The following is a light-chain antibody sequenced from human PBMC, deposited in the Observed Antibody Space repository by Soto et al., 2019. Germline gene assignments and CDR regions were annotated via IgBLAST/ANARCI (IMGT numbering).Light chain of an antibody. Sequence: DIQMTQSPSSLSVSVGDRVPISCXASQSSSNYGNWDQQKPGKPPKXXSYAASSLQSGVPSRFSGSGSGTDVTLNISILQPEDFATYDCQQSYSTPITFGQGTRLEI. CDR3: QQSYSTPIT. CDR2: AAS. J-gene: IGKJ5*01. V-gene: IGKV1-39*01. CDR1: QSSSNY.